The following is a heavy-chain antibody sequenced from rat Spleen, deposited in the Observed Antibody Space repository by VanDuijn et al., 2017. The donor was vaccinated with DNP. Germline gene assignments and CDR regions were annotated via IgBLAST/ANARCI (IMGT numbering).Heavy chain of an antibody. J-gene: IGHJ1*01. CDR1: GFTFSDYN. D-gene: IGHD1-11*01. CDR3: AGQGTTGNPYWYFDF. Sequence: EVQLVESGGGLVQPGRSLKLSCAASGFTFSDYNMAWVRQAPKKGLEWVATIIYDGSRTYYRDSVKGRFTISRDNAKSTLYLQMDRLRSEDTATYYCAGQGTTGNPYWYFDFWGPGTMVTVSS. V-gene: IGHV5S10*01. CDR2: IIYDGSRT.